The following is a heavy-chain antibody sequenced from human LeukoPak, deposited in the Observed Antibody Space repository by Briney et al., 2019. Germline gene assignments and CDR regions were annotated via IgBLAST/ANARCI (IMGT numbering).Heavy chain of an antibody. CDR2: ISSSGSTI. Sequence: PGGSLRLSCAASGFTFSDYYMSWIRQAPGKGLEWVSYISSSGSTIYYADSVKGRFTISRDNAKNSLYPQMNSLRAEDTAVYYCAKDGGLWVSAHWGDSWGRGTLVTVSS. V-gene: IGHV3-11*01. J-gene: IGHJ4*02. CDR1: GFTFSDYY. CDR3: AKDGGLWVSAHWGDS. D-gene: IGHD7-27*01.